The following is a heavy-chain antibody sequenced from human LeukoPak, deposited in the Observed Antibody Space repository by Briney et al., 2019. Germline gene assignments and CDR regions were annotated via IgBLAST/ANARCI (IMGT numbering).Heavy chain of an antibody. J-gene: IGHJ5*02. Sequence: SQTLSLTCTVSGGSISSGGYYWSWIRQHPGKGLEWIGYIYYSGSTYYNPSLKSRVTMSVDTSKNQFSLKLSSVTAADTAVYYCAILTDYYDSSGYGWFDPWGQGTLVTVSS. CDR3: AILTDYYDSSGYGWFDP. CDR2: IYYSGST. D-gene: IGHD3-22*01. CDR1: GGSISSGGYY. V-gene: IGHV4-31*03.